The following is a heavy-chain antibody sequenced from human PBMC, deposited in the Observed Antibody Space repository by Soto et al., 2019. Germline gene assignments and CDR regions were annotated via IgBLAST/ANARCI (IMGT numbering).Heavy chain of an antibody. CDR1: GYTFTSYA. CDR2: INAGNGNT. V-gene: IGHV1-3*01. J-gene: IGHJ4*02. D-gene: IGHD5-12*01. CDR3: ARADGYSGYDYFDY. Sequence: GASVKVSCKASGYTFTSYAMRWVRQAPGQRLEWMGWINAGNGNTKYSQKFQGRVTITRDTSASTAYMELSSLRSEDTAVYYCARADGYSGYDYFDYWGQGTLVTVSS.